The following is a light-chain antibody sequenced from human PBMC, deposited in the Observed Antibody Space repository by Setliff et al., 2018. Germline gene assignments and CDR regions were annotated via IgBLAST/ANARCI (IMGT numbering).Light chain of an antibody. Sequence: QSVLAQPASVSGSPGQSITISCTGTSSDVGAYNYVSWYQQHPGKAPKLMIYEVSNRPSGVSNRFSGSKSGNTASLTISGLQAEDEADYYCSSHTTSSTWVFGGGTKSPS. CDR1: SSDVGAYNY. V-gene: IGLV2-14*01. CDR3: SSHTTSSTWV. CDR2: EVS. J-gene: IGLJ3*02.